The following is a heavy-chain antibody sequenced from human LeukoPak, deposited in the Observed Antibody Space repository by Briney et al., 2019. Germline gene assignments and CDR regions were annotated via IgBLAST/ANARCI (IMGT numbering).Heavy chain of an antibody. V-gene: IGHV3-74*01. D-gene: IGHD2-2*02. J-gene: IGHJ4*02. CDR2: IDTDGSTT. Sequence: GGSLSLSCAASRFTFSSYWMHWVRQAPGKGLVWVSRIDTDGSTTTYADSVKGRFTISRDNSKNMLYLQMNSLRVEDTAIYYCVKGCSYTSCYTSDYWGQGTLVTVSS. CDR3: VKGCSYTSCYTSDY. CDR1: RFTFSSYW.